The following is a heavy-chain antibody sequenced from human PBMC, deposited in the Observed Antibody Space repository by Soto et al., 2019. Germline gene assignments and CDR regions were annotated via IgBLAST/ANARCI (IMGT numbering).Heavy chain of an antibody. D-gene: IGHD4-17*01. CDR1: GXTFDDYA. V-gene: IGHV3-9*01. J-gene: IGHJ4*02. CDR3: AASYGDYNYLKF. CDR2: INWNSGNL. Sequence: VLLVESGGGLVQPXRXXXLSXAASGXTFDDYAMXWVXQSPXXXLEWVSGINWNSGNLGYADSVKGRFTXXXXXXXXXXXXXXXXLRAEDTAFYYCAASYGDYNYLKFWGQGTLVTVXS.